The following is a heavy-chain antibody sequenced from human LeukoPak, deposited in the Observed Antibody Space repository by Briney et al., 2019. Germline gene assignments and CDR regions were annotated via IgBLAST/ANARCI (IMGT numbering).Heavy chain of an antibody. Sequence: PGGSLRLSCAASGFTFSSYSMNWVRQAPGKGLGWVSSISSSSSYIYYADSVKGRFTISRDDTKNSLYLQMNSLRAEDTAVYYCAGGYYYDSSGTERLNWFDPWGQGTLVTVSS. CDR2: ISSSSSYI. CDR3: AGGYYYDSSGTERLNWFDP. CDR1: GFTFSSYS. J-gene: IGHJ5*02. D-gene: IGHD3-22*01. V-gene: IGHV3-21*01.